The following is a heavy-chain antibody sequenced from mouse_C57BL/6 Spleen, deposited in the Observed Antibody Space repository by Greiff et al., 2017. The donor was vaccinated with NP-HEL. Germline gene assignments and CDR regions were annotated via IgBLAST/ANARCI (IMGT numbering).Heavy chain of an antibody. Sequence: VQLKQSGPGLVKPSQSLSLTCSVTGYSITSGYYWNWIRQFPGNKLEWMGYISYDGSNNYNPSLKNRISITRDTSKNQFFLKLNSVTTEDTATYYCARESSGYGGIEAMDYWGQGTSVTVSS. CDR1: GYSITSGYY. CDR2: ISYDGSN. J-gene: IGHJ4*01. D-gene: IGHD3-2*02. CDR3: ARESSGYGGIEAMDY. V-gene: IGHV3-6*01.